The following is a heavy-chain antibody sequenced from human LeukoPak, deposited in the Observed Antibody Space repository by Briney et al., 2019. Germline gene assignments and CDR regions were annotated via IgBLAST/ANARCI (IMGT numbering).Heavy chain of an antibody. J-gene: IGHJ4*02. D-gene: IGHD3-22*01. CDR3: ARQYGSSGYLHDY. V-gene: IGHV4-39*01. CDR2: IYYSGST. Sequence: SETLSLTCAVSGGSISSSNWWSWVRQPPGKGLEWIGSIYYSGSTYYNPSLKSRVTISVDTSKNQFSLKLSSVTAADTAVYYCARQYGSSGYLHDYWGQGTLVTVSS. CDR1: GGSISSSNW.